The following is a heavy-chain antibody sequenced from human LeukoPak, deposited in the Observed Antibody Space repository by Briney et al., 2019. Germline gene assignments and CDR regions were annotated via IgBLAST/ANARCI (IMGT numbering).Heavy chain of an antibody. CDR2: ISGSGGST. CDR1: GFTFSSYA. V-gene: IGHV3-23*01. J-gene: IGHJ6*02. D-gene: IGHD6-13*01. Sequence: GGSLRLSCAASGFTFSSYAMSWVRQAPGKGLEWVSAISGSGGSTYYADSVKGRFTISRDNSKSTLYLQMNSLRAEDTAVYYCRVPRFSSSWYFGMDVWGQGTTVTVSS. CDR3: RVPRFSSSWYFGMDV.